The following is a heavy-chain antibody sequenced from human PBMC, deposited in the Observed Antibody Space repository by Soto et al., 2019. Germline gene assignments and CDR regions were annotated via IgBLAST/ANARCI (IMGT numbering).Heavy chain of an antibody. CDR1: GGSVSNGNYY. Sequence: SETLSLTCTVSGGSVSNGNYYWSWIRHPPGKGLEWIGSFYYSGGTNADDSVSTNYSPSLKSRVTISVDTSSNQFSLKMTSVTAADTAVYFCAGDGVRNGAYNGWLDPWGKGTLVTVSS. D-gene: IGHD3-16*01. J-gene: IGHJ5*02. V-gene: IGHV4-61*01. CDR2: FYYSGGTNADDSVST. CDR3: AGDGVRNGAYNGWLDP.